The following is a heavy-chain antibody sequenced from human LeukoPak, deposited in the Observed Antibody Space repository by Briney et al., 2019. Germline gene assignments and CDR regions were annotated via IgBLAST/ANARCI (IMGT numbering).Heavy chain of an antibody. Sequence: GGSLRLSCAASGFTFSSYWMHWVRQAPGKGLVWVSRINTDGSSTSYADSVKGRFTISRDNAKNSLYLQMNSLRAEDTAVYHCARARGESFDYWGQGTLVTVSS. CDR1: GFTFSSYW. CDR2: INTDGSST. J-gene: IGHJ4*02. CDR3: ARARGESFDY. D-gene: IGHD7-27*01. V-gene: IGHV3-74*01.